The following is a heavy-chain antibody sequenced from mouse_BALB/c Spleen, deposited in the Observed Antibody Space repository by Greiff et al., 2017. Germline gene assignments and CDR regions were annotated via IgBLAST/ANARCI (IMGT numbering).Heavy chain of an antibody. V-gene: IGHV1-54*01. CDR1: GYAFTNYL. Sequence: QVHVKQSGAELVRPGTSVKVSYKASGYAFTNYLIEWVKQRPGQGLEWIGVINPGSGGTNYNEKFKGKATLTADKSSSTAYMQLSSLTSDDSAVYFCARGGPTYFDVWGAGTTVTVSS. CDR3: ARGGPTYFDV. CDR2: INPGSGGT. D-gene: IGHD2-10*01. J-gene: IGHJ1*01.